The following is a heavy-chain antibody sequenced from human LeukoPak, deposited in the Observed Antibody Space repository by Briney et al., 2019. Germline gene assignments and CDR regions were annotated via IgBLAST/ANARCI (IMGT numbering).Heavy chain of an antibody. V-gene: IGHV1-46*01. CDR1: GYTFTSYY. J-gene: IGHJ5*02. D-gene: IGHD6-25*01. CDR2: INPSGGST. CDR3: ARVEGNSRGYRGFDP. Sequence: ASVTVSCKASGYTFTSYYMHWVRQAPGQGLEWMGIINPSGGSTSYAQKFQGRVTMTRDTSTSTVYMELSSLRSEDTAVYYCARVEGNSRGYRGFDPWGQGTLVTVSS.